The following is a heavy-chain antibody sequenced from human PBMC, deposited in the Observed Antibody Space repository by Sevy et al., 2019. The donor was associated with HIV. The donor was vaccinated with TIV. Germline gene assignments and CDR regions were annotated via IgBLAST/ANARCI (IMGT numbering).Heavy chain of an antibody. D-gene: IGHD1-26*01. CDR3: ARGGAMPLDY. CDR2: IYYSGST. CDR1: GGSISSYY. J-gene: IGHJ4*02. V-gene: IGHV4-59*01. Sequence: SETLSLTCTVPGGSISSYYWSWIRQPPEKGLEWIGYIYYSGSTNYNPSLKSRVTISVDTSKNQFSLKLSSVTAADTAVYYCARGGAMPLDYWGQGTLVTVSS.